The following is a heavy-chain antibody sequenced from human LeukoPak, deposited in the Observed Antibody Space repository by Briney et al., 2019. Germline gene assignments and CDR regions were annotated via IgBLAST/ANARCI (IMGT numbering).Heavy chain of an antibody. D-gene: IGHD1-26*01. V-gene: IGHV4-34*01. J-gene: IGHJ4*02. CDR1: GGSFSGYY. Sequence: SETLSLTCAVYGGSFSGYYWSWIRQPPGKGLEWIGEVNHSGSTNYTPSLKSRVTISVDTSKNQFSLKLSSVTAADTAVYYCASHGSQVVGATTHSQSFGYGCQGTLVPVSS. CDR2: VNHSGST. CDR3: ASHGSQVVGATTHSQSFGY.